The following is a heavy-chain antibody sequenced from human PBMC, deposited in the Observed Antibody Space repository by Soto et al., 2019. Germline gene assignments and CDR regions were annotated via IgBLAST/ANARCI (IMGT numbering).Heavy chain of an antibody. CDR1: GDTFTDYY. D-gene: IGHD2-21*02. CDR2: VNPSGGHT. Sequence: QVQLVQSGAEVKKTGASVKVSCKASGDTFTDYYIHWVRQAPGQGLEWMGTVNPSGGHTTYAQNFLGRMTMTRDKSNSTLYMELTSLTSEDTAVYYCARGGHVVVVTAALDYWGQGTLVTVSS. J-gene: IGHJ4*02. CDR3: ARGGHVVVVTAALDY. V-gene: IGHV1-46*01.